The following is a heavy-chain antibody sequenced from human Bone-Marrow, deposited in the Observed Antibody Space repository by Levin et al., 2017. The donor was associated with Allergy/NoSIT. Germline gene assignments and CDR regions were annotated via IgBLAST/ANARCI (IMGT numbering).Heavy chain of an antibody. CDR2: IKSETHGGRA. J-gene: IGHJ4*02. D-gene: IGHD2-2*01. V-gene: IGHV3-15*01. Sequence: GALRLSCAASGFTFSSAWLSWVRQAPGEGLQWLGRIKSETHGGRADYGAAVKGRFSISRDDSRNTLYLQINSLRPEDTAIYYCTTDRAIAVRPVFDYWGPGTLVTVSS. CDR1: GFTFSSAW. CDR3: TTDRAIAVRPVFDY.